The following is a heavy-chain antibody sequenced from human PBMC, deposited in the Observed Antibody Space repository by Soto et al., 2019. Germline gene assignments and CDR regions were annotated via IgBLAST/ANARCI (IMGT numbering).Heavy chain of an antibody. V-gene: IGHV4-31*03. CDR3: ARRDRSGFSNWLDT. J-gene: IGHJ5*02. CDR1: GGSISSGDYY. CDR2: IYFSGTT. D-gene: IGHD3-22*01. Sequence: SETLSLTCTVSGGSISSGDYYWSWIRQHPGKGLEWIGTIYFSGTTYYNPSLKSRVTISVDTSKSQFSLKLSSVTAADTAVYYCARRDRSGFSNWLDTWGQGTLVTV.